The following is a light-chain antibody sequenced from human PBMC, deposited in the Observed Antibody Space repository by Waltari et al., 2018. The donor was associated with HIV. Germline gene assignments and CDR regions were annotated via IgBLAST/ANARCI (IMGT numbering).Light chain of an antibody. CDR2: EVS. V-gene: IGLV2-23*02. J-gene: IGLJ2*01. CDR1: SSDVGGYNL. CDR3: CAYAGSTTYVI. Sequence: QSALTQPASVSGSPGQSITISCTGTSSDVGGYNLVSWYQQHPGKAPKLMIYEVSKRPSGVSNPFSGSKSGNTASLTISGLQAEDEADYYCCAYAGSTTYVIVGGGTKLTVL.